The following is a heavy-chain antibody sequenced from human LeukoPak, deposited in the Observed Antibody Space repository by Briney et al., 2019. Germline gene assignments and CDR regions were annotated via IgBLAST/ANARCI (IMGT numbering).Heavy chain of an antibody. CDR3: AMGQQNTYYYGSGGYYYYMDV. Sequence: SETLSLTCTVSGGSISSYYWSWIRQPPGKGLEWIGYIYYSGSTNYNPSLKSRVTISVDTSKNQFSLKLSSVTAADTAVYYCAMGQQNTYYYGSGGYYYYMDVWGKGTTVTISS. J-gene: IGHJ6*03. CDR2: IYYSGST. V-gene: IGHV4-59*01. CDR1: GGSISSYY. D-gene: IGHD3-10*01.